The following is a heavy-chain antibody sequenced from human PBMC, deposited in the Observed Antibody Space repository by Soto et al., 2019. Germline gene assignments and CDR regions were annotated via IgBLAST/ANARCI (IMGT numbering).Heavy chain of an antibody. Sequence: QVQLQESGPGLVKPSGTLSLTCAVSGVSIGSHDWWTWVRQPPGKGLEWIGESHQSGNTNYNSSLESRVTIPLDKSKNHFSLPLSSVPVADTAVYYCATRDTGRVYWGQGTLVTVSS. CDR2: SHQSGNT. CDR3: ATRDTGRVY. J-gene: IGHJ4*02. D-gene: IGHD5-18*01. V-gene: IGHV4-4*02. CDR1: GVSIGSHDW.